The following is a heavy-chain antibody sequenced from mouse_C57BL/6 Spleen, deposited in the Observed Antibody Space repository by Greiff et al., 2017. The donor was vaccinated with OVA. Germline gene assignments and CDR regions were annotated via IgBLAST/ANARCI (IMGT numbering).Heavy chain of an antibody. J-gene: IGHJ3*01. V-gene: IGHV7-3*01. D-gene: IGHD4-1*01. CDR1: GFTFTDYY. CDR2: IRNKANGYTT. CDR3: ARYRTGTEFAY. Sequence: EVQLVESGGGLVQPGGSLSLSCAASGFTFTDYYMSWVRQPPGKALEWLGFIRNKANGYTTEYSASVKGRFTISRDNSQSILYLQMNALRAEDSATYYCARYRTGTEFAYWGQGTLVTVSA.